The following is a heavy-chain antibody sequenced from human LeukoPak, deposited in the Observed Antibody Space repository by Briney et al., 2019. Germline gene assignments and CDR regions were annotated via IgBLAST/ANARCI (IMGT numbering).Heavy chain of an antibody. CDR1: GFTFRPCW. J-gene: IGHJ3*02. CDR3: ARALPAFNI. D-gene: IGHD2-15*01. Sequence: PGGSLRLSCASSGFTFRPCWLHWVDQAPGKGLVWVSRINTDASSTNYADSVKGRFTMSRDNAKNTLYMQMNSLRAEDTAVYYCARALPAFNIWGQGTMVTVSS. V-gene: IGHV3-74*01. CDR2: INTDASST.